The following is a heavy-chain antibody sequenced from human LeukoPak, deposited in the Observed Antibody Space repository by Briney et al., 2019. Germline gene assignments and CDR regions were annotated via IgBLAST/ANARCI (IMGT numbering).Heavy chain of an antibody. V-gene: IGHV4-39*01. J-gene: IGHJ6*03. CDR3: ARQISDYYYYYIDD. Sequence: SETLSPTCSVSGGSISSSNYYWGWIRQPPGKGLEWIGTIYYSGTTYYNPSLESRVTISEDMSKNQLSLTLRSVTAADTAVYYCARQISDYYYYYIDDWGKGTTVTVSS. CDR1: GGSISSSNYY. CDR2: IYYSGTT. D-gene: IGHD3-10*01.